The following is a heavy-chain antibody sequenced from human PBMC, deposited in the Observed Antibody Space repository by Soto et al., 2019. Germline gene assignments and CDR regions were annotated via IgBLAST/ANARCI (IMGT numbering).Heavy chain of an antibody. CDR2: ISAYNGNT. CDR1: GSTFTSYG. Sequence: ASVTVSCNASGSTFTSYGISWVRQAPGQGLEWMGWISAYNGNTNYAQKLQGRVTMTTDTSTSTAYMELRSLRSDDTAVYYCARSLGYCSSTSCYNNWFDPWGQGTLVTVSS. V-gene: IGHV1-18*01. D-gene: IGHD2-2*02. CDR3: ARSLGYCSSTSCYNNWFDP. J-gene: IGHJ5*02.